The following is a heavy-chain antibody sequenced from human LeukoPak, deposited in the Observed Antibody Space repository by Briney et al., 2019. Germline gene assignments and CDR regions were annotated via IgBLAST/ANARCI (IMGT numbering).Heavy chain of an antibody. V-gene: IGHV3-66*01. D-gene: IGHD6-19*01. CDR3: ARPTYSSGWAFDY. CDR1: GFTVSSNY. Sequence: HPGGSLRLSCAASGFTVSSNYMSWVRQAPGKGLEWVSVIYSGGSTYYADSVKGRFTISRDNSKNTLYLQMNSLRAEDTAVYYCARPTYSSGWAFDYWGQGTLVTVSS. J-gene: IGHJ4*02. CDR2: IYSGGST.